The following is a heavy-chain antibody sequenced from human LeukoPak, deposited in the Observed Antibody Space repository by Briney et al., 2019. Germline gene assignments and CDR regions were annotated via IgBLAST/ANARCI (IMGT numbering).Heavy chain of an antibody. J-gene: IGHJ4*02. CDR1: EFTFSSYW. CDR3: VRGIRDYYGLDY. V-gene: IGHV3-74*01. Sequence: PGGSLRLSCAASEFTFSSYWMHWVRQVPGKGLVWVSHINPDGTTTNYADSVKGRFTISRDNAKNTLYLQMNSLRAEDTAVYYCVRGIRDYYGLDYWGQGTLVTVSS. D-gene: IGHD3-22*01. CDR2: INPDGTTT.